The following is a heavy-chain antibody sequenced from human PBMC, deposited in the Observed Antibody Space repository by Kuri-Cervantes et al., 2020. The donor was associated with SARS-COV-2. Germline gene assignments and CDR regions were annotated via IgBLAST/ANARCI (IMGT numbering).Heavy chain of an antibody. CDR2: IKEDGSQR. J-gene: IGHJ4*02. V-gene: IGHV3-7*01. CDR1: GFTLSGYW. D-gene: IGHD6-25*01. Sequence: GESLKISCAASGFTLSGYWMTWVRQAPGKGLEWVANIKEDGSQRYYVDSVKGRFTISRDNANSSLYLQMNYLGAGDTALYYCASLGSGKGAIDYWGQGTLVTVSS. CDR3: ASLGSGKGAIDY.